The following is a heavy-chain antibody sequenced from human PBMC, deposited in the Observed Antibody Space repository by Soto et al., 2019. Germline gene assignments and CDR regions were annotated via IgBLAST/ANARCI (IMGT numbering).Heavy chain of an antibody. V-gene: IGHV1-18*01. J-gene: IGHJ6*02. CDR2: ISAYNGNT. CDR1: GYTFTSYG. Sequence: ASVKVSCKASGYTFTSYGISWVRQAPGQGLEWMGWISAYNGNTNYAQKLQGRVTMTTDTSTSTAYMELRSLRSGDTAVYYCARAQWISGYYYGMDVWGQGTTVTVSS. D-gene: IGHD6-19*01. CDR3: ARAQWISGYYYGMDV.